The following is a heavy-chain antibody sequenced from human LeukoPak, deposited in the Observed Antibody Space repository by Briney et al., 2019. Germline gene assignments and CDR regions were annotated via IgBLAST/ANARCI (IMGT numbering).Heavy chain of an antibody. CDR1: GFTFSNYW. D-gene: IGHD3-22*01. CDR3: ARESPYYYDSPDAFVI. J-gene: IGHJ3*02. V-gene: IGHV3-7*03. CDR2: IKEDGSEK. Sequence: GGSLRLSCTASGFTFSNYWMSWVRQAPGKGLEWVANIKEDGSEKYYVDSVKGRFTISRDNAKNSLYLQMNGLRAEDTAVYYCARESPYYYDSPDAFVIWGQGTMVTVSS.